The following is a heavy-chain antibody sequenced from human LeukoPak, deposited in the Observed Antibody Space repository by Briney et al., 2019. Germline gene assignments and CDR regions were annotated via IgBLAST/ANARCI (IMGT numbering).Heavy chain of an antibody. J-gene: IGHJ3*02. CDR2: ISSSGSTI. V-gene: IGHV3-11*01. D-gene: IGHD2-21*02. CDR3: ARDPSCGGDCYAYDAFDI. CDR1: GFTFSDYY. Sequence: PGGSLRLSCAASGFTFSDYYMSWIRQAPGKGLEWVSYISSSGSTIYYADSVKGRFTISRDNAKNSLYPQMSSLRAEDTAVYYCARDPSCGGDCYAYDAFDIWGQGTMVTVSS.